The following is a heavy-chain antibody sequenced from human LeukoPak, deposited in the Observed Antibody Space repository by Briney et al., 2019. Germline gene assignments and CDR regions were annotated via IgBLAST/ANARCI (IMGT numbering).Heavy chain of an antibody. CDR2: IKQDGSEK. CDR1: GFTFSSYW. Sequence: GGSLRLSCAASGFTFSSYWMSWVRQAPGKGLEWVANIKQDGSEKYYVDSVKGRFTISRDNAKNSLYLQMNSLRAEDTAVYYCARDLWLGMGNYYYGMDVWGQGTTVTVSS. CDR3: ARDLWLGMGNYYYGMDV. J-gene: IGHJ6*02. V-gene: IGHV3-7*01. D-gene: IGHD6-19*01.